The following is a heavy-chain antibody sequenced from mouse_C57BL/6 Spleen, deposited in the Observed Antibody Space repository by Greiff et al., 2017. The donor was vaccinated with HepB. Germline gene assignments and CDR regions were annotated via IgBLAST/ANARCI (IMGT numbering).Heavy chain of an antibody. CDR1: GFSFNTYA. Sequence: EVQRVESGGGLVQPKGSLKLSCAASGFSFNTYAMTWVRQAPGKGLEWVARIRSKSNNYATYYADSVKDRFTISRDDSESMLYLQMNNLKTEDTAMYYCERQGYYYAMDYWGQGTSVTVSS. J-gene: IGHJ4*01. V-gene: IGHV10-1*01. CDR3: ERQGYYYAMDY. CDR2: IRSKSNNYAT.